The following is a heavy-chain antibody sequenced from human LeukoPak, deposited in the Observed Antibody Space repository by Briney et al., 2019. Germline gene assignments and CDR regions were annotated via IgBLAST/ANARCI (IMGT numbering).Heavy chain of an antibody. CDR1: GFTFSSCA. V-gene: IGHV3-23*01. J-gene: IGHJ2*01. Sequence: GGSLRLSCAASGFTFSSCAMSWVRQAPGKGLEWVSAISGSGGSTYYADSVKGRFTISRDNSKNTLYLQMNSLRAEDTAVYYCAKLINYYGSGSYWYFDLWGRGTLVTVSS. CDR3: AKLINYYGSGSYWYFDL. CDR2: ISGSGGST. D-gene: IGHD3-10*01.